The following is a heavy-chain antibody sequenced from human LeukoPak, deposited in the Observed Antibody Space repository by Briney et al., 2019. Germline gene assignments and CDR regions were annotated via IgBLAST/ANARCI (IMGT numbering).Heavy chain of an antibody. V-gene: IGHV3-21*01. CDR1: GFTFSSYS. CDR3: ARVHCGGDCYPSHDAFDI. Sequence: GGSLRLSCAASGFTFSSYSMNWVRQAPGKGLEWVSSISNSGSNIFYADSLKGRFTISRDNAKNSLYLQMNSLRADDTAVYYCARVHCGGDCYPSHDAFDIWGQGTMVTVSS. CDR2: ISNSGSNI. J-gene: IGHJ3*02. D-gene: IGHD2-21*02.